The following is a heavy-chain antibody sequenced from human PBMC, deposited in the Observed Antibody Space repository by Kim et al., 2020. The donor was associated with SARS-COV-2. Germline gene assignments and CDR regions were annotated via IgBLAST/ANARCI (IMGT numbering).Heavy chain of an antibody. D-gene: IGHD3-10*01. CDR1: GASFNNYA. J-gene: IGHJ2*01. V-gene: IGHV1-69*06. CDR2: VIPIFGTT. Sequence: SVKVSCKASGASFNNYAVTWVRQAPGQGLEWMGGVIPIFGTTYYAQKFQGRVTITADTSTSTVYIEVSTLRSEDTAVYYCARSDYYGSGSGWYFDLWGR. CDR3: ARSDYYGSGSGWYFDL.